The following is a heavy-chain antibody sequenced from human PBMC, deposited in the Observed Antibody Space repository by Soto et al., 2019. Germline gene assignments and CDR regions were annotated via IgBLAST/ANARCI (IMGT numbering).Heavy chain of an antibody. D-gene: IGHD3-3*01. V-gene: IGHV4-4*07. CDR2: IYTSGST. CDR3: AREGRDYDFWSGYRGHPFAY. CDR1: GGAISRYY. Sequence: SETLSVTCTVSGGAISRYYWSWIREPGGKGLEWIGRIYTSGSTNYNPSLKSRVTMSVDTSKNQFSLKLSSVTAADTAVYYCAREGRDYDFWSGYRGHPFAYWGQGTLVTVS. J-gene: IGHJ4*02.